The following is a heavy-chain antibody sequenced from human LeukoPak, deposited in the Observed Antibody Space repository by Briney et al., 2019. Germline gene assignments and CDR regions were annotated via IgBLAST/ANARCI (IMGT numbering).Heavy chain of an antibody. CDR3: ARDGGYSYGSDAFDI. CDR2: IYYSGST. Sequence: SETLSLTCTVSGGSISSYYWSWIRQPPGKGLEWIGYIYYSGSTNYNPSLKSRVTISVDTSKNQFSLKLSSVTAADTAVYYCARDGGYSYGSDAFDIWGQGTMVTVSS. V-gene: IGHV4-59*01. D-gene: IGHD5-18*01. J-gene: IGHJ3*02. CDR1: GGSISSYY.